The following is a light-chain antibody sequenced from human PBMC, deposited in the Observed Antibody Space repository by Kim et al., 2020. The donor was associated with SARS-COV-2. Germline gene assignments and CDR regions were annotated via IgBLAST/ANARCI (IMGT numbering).Light chain of an antibody. CDR1: NIENKN. CDR3: QVWDSRTVV. Sequence: GALGQTAAIPCGGNNIENKNVHWYHQRPGQAPVLVMYRDKKRPSGIPERLSGSNSGNTATLTISRVEAGDEGDYYCQVWDSRTVVFGGGTQLTVL. J-gene: IGLJ2*01. CDR2: RDK. V-gene: IGLV3-9*01.